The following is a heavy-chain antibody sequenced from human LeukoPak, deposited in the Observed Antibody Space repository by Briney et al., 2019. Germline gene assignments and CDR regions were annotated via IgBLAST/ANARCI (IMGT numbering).Heavy chain of an antibody. CDR3: ARGSPPRRNYDSRGYYSYYFVY. Sequence: ASVKLSCKASGYTFTSYGISWVRQAPGQGLEWMGWISAYNGNTHYAQKLQGRVTMTTDTSTSTVYMELRSLRSDDTAVYYCARGSPPRRNYDSRGYYSYYFVYWGQGTLVSVSS. CDR1: GYTFTSYG. J-gene: IGHJ4*02. D-gene: IGHD3-22*01. V-gene: IGHV1-18*01. CDR2: ISAYNGNT.